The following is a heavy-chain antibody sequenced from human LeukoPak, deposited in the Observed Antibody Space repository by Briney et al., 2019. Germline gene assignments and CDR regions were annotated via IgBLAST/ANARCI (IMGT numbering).Heavy chain of an antibody. CDR1: GYSISSGYY. Sequence: SETLSLTCTVSGYSISSGYYWGWIRQPPGKGLEWIGSIYYSGSTYYNPSLKSRVTISVDTSKNQFSLKLSSVTAADTAVYYCARFSTASAFDYWGQGTLVTVSS. J-gene: IGHJ4*02. CDR3: ARFSTASAFDY. CDR2: IYYSGST. V-gene: IGHV4-38-2*02. D-gene: IGHD2/OR15-2a*01.